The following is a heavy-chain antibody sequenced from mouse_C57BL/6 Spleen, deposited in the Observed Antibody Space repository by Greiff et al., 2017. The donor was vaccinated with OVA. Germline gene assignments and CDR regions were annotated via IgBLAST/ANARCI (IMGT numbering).Heavy chain of an antibody. CDR1: GYTFTSYW. Sequence: QVQLQQPGAELVMPGASVKLSCKASGYTFTSYWMHWVKQRPGQGLEWIGEIDPSDSYTNYNQKFKGKSTLTVDKSSSTAYMQLSSLTSEDSAVYYCARTPGGSSWGFAYGGQGTLGTVSA. J-gene: IGHJ3*01. V-gene: IGHV1-69*01. CDR2: IDPSDSYT. D-gene: IGHD1-1*01. CDR3: ARTPGGSSWGFAY.